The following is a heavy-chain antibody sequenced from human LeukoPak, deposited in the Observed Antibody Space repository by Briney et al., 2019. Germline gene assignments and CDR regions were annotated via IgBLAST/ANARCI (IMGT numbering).Heavy chain of an antibody. J-gene: IGHJ4*02. CDR2: INWNSGSI. CDR1: GFTFDDYA. V-gene: IGHV3-9*01. Sequence: GGSLRLSCAASGFTFDDYAMHWVRQVPGKGLEWVSGINWNSGSIDYADSVKGRFTISRDNAENTLYLQMNSLRVEDTAVYFCARDRDYIFFDYWGQGALVTVSS. D-gene: IGHD4-11*01. CDR3: ARDRDYIFFDY.